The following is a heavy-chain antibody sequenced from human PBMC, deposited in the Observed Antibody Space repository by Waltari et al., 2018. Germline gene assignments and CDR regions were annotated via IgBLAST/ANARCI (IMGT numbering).Heavy chain of an antibody. Sequence: QVQLVQSGAEVKKPGASVKVSCKASGYTFTGDYMHWVRQAPGQGLEWMGWINPNSGGTNYAQKFQGRVTMTRDTSISTAYMELSRLRSDDTAVYYCARDGGGSYYYYYYYMDVWGKGTTVTVSS. CDR3: ARDGGGSYYYYYYYMDV. CDR2: INPNSGGT. V-gene: IGHV1-2*02. D-gene: IGHD1-26*01. CDR1: GYTFTGDY. J-gene: IGHJ6*03.